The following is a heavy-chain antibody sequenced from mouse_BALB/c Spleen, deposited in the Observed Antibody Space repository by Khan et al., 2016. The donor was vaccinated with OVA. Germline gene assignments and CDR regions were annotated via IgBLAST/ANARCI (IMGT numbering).Heavy chain of an antibody. CDR3: ARMAYGNYFDY. CDR2: INTNTGEP. V-gene: IGHV9-3*02. D-gene: IGHD2-1*01. CDR1: GYTFTNYG. Sequence: QIQLVQAGPELKKPGETVKISCKASGYTFTNYGMNWVKQAPGKGLKWMGWINTNTGEPTYAEEFKGRFAFSLETPASTAYLQINNLKNEDTATYFCARMAYGNYFDYWGQGTTLTVSS. J-gene: IGHJ2*01.